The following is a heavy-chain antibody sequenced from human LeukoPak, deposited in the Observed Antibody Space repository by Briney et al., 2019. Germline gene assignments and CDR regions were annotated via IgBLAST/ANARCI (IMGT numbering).Heavy chain of an antibody. V-gene: IGHV1-18*01. D-gene: IGHD6-13*01. CDR3: ARGEPRSIQIAAAGAYYFDY. Sequence: ASVKVSCKASGYTFTSYGISWVRQAPGHGLEWMGWISAYNGNTNYAQKLQGRVTMTTDTSTSTAYMELRSLRSDDTAVYYCARGEPRSIQIAAAGAYYFDYWGQGTLVTVSS. CDR1: GYTFTSYG. CDR2: ISAYNGNT. J-gene: IGHJ4*02.